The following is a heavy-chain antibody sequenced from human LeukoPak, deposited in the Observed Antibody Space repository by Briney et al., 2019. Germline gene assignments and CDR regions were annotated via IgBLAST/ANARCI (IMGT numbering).Heavy chain of an antibody. J-gene: IGHJ3*02. D-gene: IGHD2-15*01. CDR1: GYTFTGYY. V-gene: IGHV1-2*06. CDR2: INPNSGGT. CDR3: AREYCSGSSCSGAFDI. Sequence: ASVKVSCTASGYTFTGYYMHWVRQAPGQGLEWMGRINPNSGGTNYAQKFQGRVTMTRDTSISTAYMELSRLRSDDTAVYYCAREYCSGSSCSGAFDIWGQGTMVTVSS.